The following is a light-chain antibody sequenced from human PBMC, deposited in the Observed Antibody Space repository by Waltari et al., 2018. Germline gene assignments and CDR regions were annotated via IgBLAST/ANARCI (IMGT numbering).Light chain of an antibody. CDR2: DVH. CDR3: CSYAGTYSLV. J-gene: IGLJ2*01. V-gene: IGLV2-11*01. CDR1: SRDVGCSNY. Sequence: QSALTQPRSVSGSPGPSVTISCTGTSRDVGCSNYVPWYQQHPGKAPKLMIYDVHKWPSGVPDRFSGSKSGNTASLTISGLQADDEADYYCCSYAGTYSLVFGGGTKLTVL.